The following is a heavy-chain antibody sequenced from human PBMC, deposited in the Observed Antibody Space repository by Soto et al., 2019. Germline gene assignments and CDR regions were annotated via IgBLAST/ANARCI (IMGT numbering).Heavy chain of an antibody. CDR3: ARQGRNTKIVILRHYATDF. Sequence: SETLSLTCSVSSGSISTNSYLWGRIRQPPGKGLEWIGAILYSGDTYYSESLNSRVTMSVDTAKNQFSLKLNSVTAADTAVYYCARQGRNTKIVILRHYATDFWGQVTAVTVSS. V-gene: IGHV4-39*01. CDR2: ILYSGDT. CDR1: SGSISTNSYL. D-gene: IGHD3-22*01. J-gene: IGHJ6*02.